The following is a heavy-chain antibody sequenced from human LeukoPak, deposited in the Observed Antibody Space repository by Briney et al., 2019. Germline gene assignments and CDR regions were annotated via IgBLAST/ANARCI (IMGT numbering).Heavy chain of an antibody. CDR2: IRSKAYGWTT. CDR1: GFTFGDYA. Sequence: GRSLRLSCTASGFTFGDYAMSWFRQAPGKGLEWVGFIRSKAYGWTTEYAASVKGRFTISRDDSKSIAYLQMNSLKTEDTAVYYYTRDSSYYYGSGSRSDYWGQGTLVTVSS. V-gene: IGHV3-49*03. CDR3: TRDSSYYYGSGSRSDY. J-gene: IGHJ4*02. D-gene: IGHD3-10*01.